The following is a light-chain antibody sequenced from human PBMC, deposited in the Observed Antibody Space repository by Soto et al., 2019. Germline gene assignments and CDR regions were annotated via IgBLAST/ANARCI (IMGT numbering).Light chain of an antibody. CDR2: AAS. CDR3: QQLTSNPLT. Sequence: DIQLTQSPSFLSASVGDIVTITCRASQGITNYLAWYPQRRGKAPNLLIYAASTLHGGVPSRFSGSGSGTDFTITISRLQPEDFANYYSQQLTSNPLTFGGGNKVEIK. J-gene: IGKJ4*01. V-gene: IGKV1-9*01. CDR1: QGITNY.